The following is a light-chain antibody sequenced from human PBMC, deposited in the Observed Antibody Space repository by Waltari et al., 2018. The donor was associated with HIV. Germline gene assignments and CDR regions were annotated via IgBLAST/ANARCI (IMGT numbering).Light chain of an antibody. CDR2: GGA. V-gene: IGLV1-40*01. J-gene: IGLJ3*02. CDR3: QSYDRSLDWV. Sequence: QSVLTQPPSVSGAPGQRLPISCTGSSSNIGAGYDVHWYQQLPVTAPKLLIYGGANLPSGVPDRFSASKSGTSASLAISGLQAEDEADYFCQSYDRSLDWVFGGGTKLTVL. CDR1: SSNIGAGYD.